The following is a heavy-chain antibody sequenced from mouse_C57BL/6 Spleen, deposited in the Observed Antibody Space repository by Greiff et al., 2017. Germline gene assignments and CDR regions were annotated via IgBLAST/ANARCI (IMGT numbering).Heavy chain of an antibody. V-gene: IGHV7-3*01. Sequence: EVKLMESGGGLVQPGGSLSLSCAASGFTFTDYYMSWVRQPPGKALEWLGFIRNKANGYTSEYSASVKGRFTISRDNSQSILYLQMNALRAEDSATYYCASHYGGGTMDYWGQGTSVTVSS. J-gene: IGHJ4*01. D-gene: IGHD1-1*01. CDR1: GFTFTDYY. CDR2: IRNKANGYTS. CDR3: ASHYGGGTMDY.